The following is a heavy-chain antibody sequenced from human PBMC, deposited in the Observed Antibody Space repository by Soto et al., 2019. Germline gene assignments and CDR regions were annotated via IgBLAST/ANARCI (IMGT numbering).Heavy chain of an antibody. V-gene: IGHV4-39*01. Sequence: ADPLSLMCALSGGSISSGGYYWVWMRQPRGKGLEWIESIYCSGRTYYNPSFKRRITISIDTSKNQFSLKLSSVTAADTAVYYCARQRTTVVTQAYFDHWGQGALVTVSS. CDR2: IYCSGRT. CDR3: ARQRTTVVTQAYFDH. J-gene: IGHJ4*02. D-gene: IGHD2-21*02. CDR1: GGSISSGGYY.